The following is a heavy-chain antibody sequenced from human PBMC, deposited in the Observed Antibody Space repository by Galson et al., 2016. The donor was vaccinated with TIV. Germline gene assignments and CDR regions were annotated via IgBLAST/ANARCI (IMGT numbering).Heavy chain of an antibody. J-gene: IGHJ6*03. Sequence: SVKVSCKASGYSFLSYGMTWVRQAPGRGLEWLGWISAYNGDIKSARKFQGRVTMTTDTSTNTAYMELRSLGSDDTAVYYCATELYCSSISCYYYYDLDVRGNGTTVTV. V-gene: IGHV1-18*04. CDR3: ATELYCSSISCYYYYDLDV. CDR1: GYSFLSYG. CDR2: ISAYNGDI. D-gene: IGHD2-2*01.